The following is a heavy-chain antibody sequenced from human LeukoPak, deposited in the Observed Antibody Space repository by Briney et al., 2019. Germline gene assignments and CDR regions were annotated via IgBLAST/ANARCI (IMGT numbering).Heavy chain of an antibody. CDR3: ARDRGSSGYYYVQFDY. Sequence: GGSLRLSCAASGFTFSDYYMSWIRQAPGKGLEWVSYISSSGSTIYYADSVKGRFTISRDNAKNSLYLQMNSLRAEDTAVYYCARDRGSSGYYYVQFDYWGQGTLVTVSS. D-gene: IGHD3-22*01. CDR2: ISSSGSTI. CDR1: GFTFSDYY. V-gene: IGHV3-11*01. J-gene: IGHJ4*02.